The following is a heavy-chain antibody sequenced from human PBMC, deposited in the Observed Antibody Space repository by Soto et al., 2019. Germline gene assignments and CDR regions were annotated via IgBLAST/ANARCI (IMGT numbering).Heavy chain of an antibody. J-gene: IGHJ5*01. CDR2: IYYSGST. V-gene: IGHV4-59*08. D-gene: IGHD2-2*01. Sequence: SETLSLTCTVSGGSISSYYWSWIRQPPGKGLEWIGYIYYSGSTNYNPSLKSRVTISVDTSKNQFSLKLSSVTAADTAVYYCARSYCSSTSCYDLYWFDSWGQGTLVTVSS. CDR3: ARSYCSSTSCYDLYWFDS. CDR1: GGSISSYY.